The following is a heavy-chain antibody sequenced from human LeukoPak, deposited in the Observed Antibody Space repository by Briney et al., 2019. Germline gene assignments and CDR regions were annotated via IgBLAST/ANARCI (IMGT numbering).Heavy chain of an antibody. CDR1: GFTFGSYE. D-gene: IGHD1-26*01. CDR3: MTGTYRSFYYYYMDV. V-gene: IGHV3-48*03. CDR2: ITSSGSDT. J-gene: IGHJ6*03. Sequence: TGGSLRLSCAGSGFTFGSYEMNWVRQAPGRGLECVSFITSSGSDTYYADSVRGRFATSRDNAEDSLYLQMNSLRVEDTAVYYCMTGTYRSFYYYYMDVWGKGTTVIVSS.